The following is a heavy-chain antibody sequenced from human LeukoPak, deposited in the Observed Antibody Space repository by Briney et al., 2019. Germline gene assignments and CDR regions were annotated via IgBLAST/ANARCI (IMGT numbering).Heavy chain of an antibody. CDR3: AGQYYDFWSGAGDA. CDR2: MYYSGST. V-gene: IGHV4-39*01. CDR1: GGSISSSSYY. Sequence: SETLSLACTVSGGSISSSSYYWGWIRQPPGKGLEWIGTMYYSGSTYYNPSLKSRVTISVGTSKSQFSLRLSSVTAADTAVYYCAGQYYDFWSGAGDAWGKGTTVTVSS. D-gene: IGHD3-3*01. J-gene: IGHJ6*04.